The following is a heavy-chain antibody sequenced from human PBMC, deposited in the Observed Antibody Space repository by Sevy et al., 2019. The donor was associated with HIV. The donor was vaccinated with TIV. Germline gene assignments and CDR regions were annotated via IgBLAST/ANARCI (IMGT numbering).Heavy chain of an antibody. CDR1: GFTVSGNY. J-gene: IGHJ6*02. CDR3: ARDRYYDASGYYYYYYGMDV. V-gene: IGHV3-66*01. Sequence: GGSLRLSCEASGFTVSGNYMAWVRLAPGKGLEWVSLIDRGGSTYYADSVKGRFTISRDNAKNTLYLQMNPLRAEDTAVYFCARDRYYDASGYYYYYYGMDVWGQRTTVTVSS. D-gene: IGHD3-22*01. CDR2: IDRGGST.